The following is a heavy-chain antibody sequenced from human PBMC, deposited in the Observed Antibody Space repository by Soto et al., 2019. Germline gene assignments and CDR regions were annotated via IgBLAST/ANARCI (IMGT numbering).Heavy chain of an antibody. J-gene: IGHJ6*02. Sequence: RGSLRLSFASSGFTFSSYAMHWVRQAPGKGLEWVAVISYDGSNKYYADSVKGRFTISRDNSKNTLYLQMNSLRAEDTAVYYCARDPAYYDYVWGSYRYGGMDVWGQGTTVTVSS. V-gene: IGHV3-30-3*01. CDR2: ISYDGSNK. D-gene: IGHD3-16*02. CDR1: GFTFSSYA. CDR3: ARDPAYYDYVWGSYRYGGMDV.